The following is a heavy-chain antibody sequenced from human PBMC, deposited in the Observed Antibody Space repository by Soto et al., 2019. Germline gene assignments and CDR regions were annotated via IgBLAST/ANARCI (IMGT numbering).Heavy chain of an antibody. J-gene: IGHJ5*02. CDR2: IYYSGST. D-gene: IGHD2-15*01. V-gene: IGHV4-59*01. Sequence: SETLSLTGTVSVGSISSYYWSWMRQPPGKGLEWIGYIYYSGSTNYNPSLKSRVTISVDTSKNQFSLKLSSVTAADTAVYYCARDGAYCSGGSCYPNRFDPWGQGTLVTVSS. CDR1: VGSISSYY. CDR3: ARDGAYCSGGSCYPNRFDP.